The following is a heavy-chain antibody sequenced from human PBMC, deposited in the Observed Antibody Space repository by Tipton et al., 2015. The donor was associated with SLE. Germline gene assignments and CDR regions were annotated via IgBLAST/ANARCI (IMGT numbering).Heavy chain of an antibody. CDR2: IYYSGST. V-gene: IGHV4-59*12. Sequence: TLSLTCAVYGGSISSYYWSWIRQPPGKGLEWIGYIYYSGSTNYNPSLKSRVTISVDTSKNQFSLKLSSVTAADTAVYYCARRLGALDYWGQGTLVTVSS. CDR3: ARRLGALDY. D-gene: IGHD3-9*01. J-gene: IGHJ4*02. CDR1: GGSISSYY.